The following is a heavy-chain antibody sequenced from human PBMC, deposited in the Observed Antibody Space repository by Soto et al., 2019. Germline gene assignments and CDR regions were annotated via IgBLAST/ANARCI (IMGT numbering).Heavy chain of an antibody. V-gene: IGHV3-23*01. CDR2: ISGSGGST. CDR3: AKDRGIAAAGKNYGMDV. Sequence: GGSLRLSCAASGFTFSSYAMSWVRQAPGKGLEWVSAISGSGGSTYYADSVKGRFTISRDNSKNTLYLQMNSLRAEDTAVYYCAKDRGIAAAGKNYGMDVWGQGTTVTVSS. J-gene: IGHJ6*02. D-gene: IGHD6-13*01. CDR1: GFTFSSYA.